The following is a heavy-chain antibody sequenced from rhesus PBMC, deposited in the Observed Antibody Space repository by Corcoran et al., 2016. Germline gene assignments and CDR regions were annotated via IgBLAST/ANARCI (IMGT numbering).Heavy chain of an antibody. CDR1: GASISSYW. CDR2: RNGNSGSN. J-gene: IGHJ4*01. V-gene: IGHV4-80*01. CDR3: TTLIDS. Sequence: QVQLQESVPGLVKTSETLSLTCPVSGASISSYWWSWIRPPPGKGLEWIGERNGNSGSNNYKASLKSRVTSSRDTYKNQFSLIRSSVTAADSAVYFCTTLIDSWGQGVLVTVSS.